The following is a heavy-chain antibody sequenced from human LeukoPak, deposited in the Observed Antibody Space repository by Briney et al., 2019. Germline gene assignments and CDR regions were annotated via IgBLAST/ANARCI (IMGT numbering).Heavy chain of an antibody. V-gene: IGHV3-30-3*01. D-gene: IGHD3-10*01. J-gene: IGHJ4*02. CDR3: AREGYYGSGSPPSLYFDY. CDR2: TSSDLNVR. Sequence: GGSLRLSCAASGFTFRNYVIHWVRQAPGKGLEWVAVTSSDLNVRLYADSVKGRFTISRDNSRSTLYLQMNSLRPEDTAIYYCAREGYYGSGSPPSLYFDYWGQGTLVTVSS. CDR1: GFTFRNYV.